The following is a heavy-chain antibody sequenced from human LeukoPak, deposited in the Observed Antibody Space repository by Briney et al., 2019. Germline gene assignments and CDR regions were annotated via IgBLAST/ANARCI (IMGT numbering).Heavy chain of an antibody. Sequence: SETLSLTCAVYGGSFSGYYWSWIRQPPGKGLEWIGEINHSGSTNYNPSLKSRVTISVDTSKNQFSLKLSSVTAAGTAVYYCALEMATSQNDAFDIWGQGTMVTVSS. D-gene: IGHD5-24*01. CDR2: INHSGST. J-gene: IGHJ3*02. CDR1: GGSFSGYY. V-gene: IGHV4-34*01. CDR3: ALEMATSQNDAFDI.